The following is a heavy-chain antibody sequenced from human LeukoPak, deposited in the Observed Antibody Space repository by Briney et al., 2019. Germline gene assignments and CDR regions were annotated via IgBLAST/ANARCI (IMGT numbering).Heavy chain of an antibody. CDR2: MYYSGGT. J-gene: IGHJ4*02. V-gene: IGHV4-59*02. Sequence: ASETLSLTCTVSGGSVSSYYWSWIRQPPGRGLEWIGYMYYSGGTNYNPSLKSRVTISADTSKNQFSLKLSSVTAADTAVYYCARRSSYGYHFDYWGQGTLVTVSS. CDR1: GGSVSSYY. D-gene: IGHD5-18*01. CDR3: ARRSSYGYHFDY.